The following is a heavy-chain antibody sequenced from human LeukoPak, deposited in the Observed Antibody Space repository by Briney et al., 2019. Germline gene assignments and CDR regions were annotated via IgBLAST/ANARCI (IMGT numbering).Heavy chain of an antibody. Sequence: PSETLSLTCAVYGGSFSGYYWSWIRQPPGKGLEWIGEINHSGSTYYNPSLKSRVTISVDTSKNQFSLKLSSVTAADTAVYYCATFQVPATATTGGYFDYWGQGTLVTVSS. D-gene: IGHD2-2*01. CDR3: ATFQVPATATTGGYFDY. CDR1: GGSFSGYY. CDR2: INHSGST. V-gene: IGHV4-34*01. J-gene: IGHJ4*02.